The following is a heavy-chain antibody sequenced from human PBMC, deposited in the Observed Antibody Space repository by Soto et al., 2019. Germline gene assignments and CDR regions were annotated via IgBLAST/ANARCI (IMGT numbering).Heavy chain of an antibody. CDR2: VSHSGST. D-gene: IGHD6-19*01. J-gene: IGHJ4*02. CDR3: ARRHQWLVLGFDS. Sequence: SETLSLTCTVSGDSISNSNYYWGWIRQPPGKGLEWIGTVSHSGSTFYNPSLKSRLTMSVDTSKNQFYLRLTSVTAADTAVYFCARRHQWLVLGFDSWGQGTLVXVSP. CDR1: GDSISNSNYY. V-gene: IGHV4-39*01.